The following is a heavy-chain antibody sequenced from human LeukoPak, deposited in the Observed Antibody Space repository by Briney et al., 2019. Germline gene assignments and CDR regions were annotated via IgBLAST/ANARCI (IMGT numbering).Heavy chain of an antibody. D-gene: IGHD2-21*02. V-gene: IGHV3-23*01. CDR3: AKDRGVVVTPDY. CDR2: ISGSGGST. CDR1: GFTFSSYA. Sequence: GGSPRLSCAASGFTFSSYAMSWVRQAPGKGLEWVSAISGSGGSTYYADSVKGRFTISRDNSKNTLYLQVNSLRAEDTAVYYCAKDRGVVVTPDYWGQGTLVTVSS. J-gene: IGHJ4*02.